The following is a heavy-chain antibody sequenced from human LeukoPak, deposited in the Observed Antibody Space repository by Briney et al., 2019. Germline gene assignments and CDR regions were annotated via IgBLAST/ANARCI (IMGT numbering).Heavy chain of an antibody. Sequence: PSETLSLTCTVSGGSISSTPYYWGWIRQPPGKGLEWIGNLYYSGNTYSNPSLKSRVTISVDTSKNQFSLKLSSVTAADTAVYYCAIPPLRGASGYDSPYYFDSWGQGTLVTVSS. CDR2: LYYSGNT. D-gene: IGHD5-12*01. CDR1: GGSISSTPYY. CDR3: AIPPLRGASGYDSPYYFDS. J-gene: IGHJ4*02. V-gene: IGHV4-39*01.